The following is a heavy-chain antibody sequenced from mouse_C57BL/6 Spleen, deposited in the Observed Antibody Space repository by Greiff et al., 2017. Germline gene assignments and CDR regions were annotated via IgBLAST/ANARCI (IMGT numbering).Heavy chain of an antibody. Sequence: EVHLVESGGDLVKPGGSLKLSCAASGFTFSSYGMSWVRQTPDKRLEWVATISSGGSYTYYPDSVKGRFTISRDNAKNTLYLQMSSLKSEDPAMYYCANYYGSNYAMDYWGQGTSVTVSS. CDR1: GFTFSSYG. CDR2: ISSGGSYT. CDR3: ANYYGSNYAMDY. V-gene: IGHV5-6*01. D-gene: IGHD1-1*01. J-gene: IGHJ4*01.